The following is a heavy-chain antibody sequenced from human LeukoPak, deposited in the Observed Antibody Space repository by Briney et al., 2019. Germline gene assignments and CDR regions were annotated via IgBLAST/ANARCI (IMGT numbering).Heavy chain of an antibody. CDR2: IASDGKKK. CDR1: GFTFSIYD. CDR3: ANHATKYYMDV. Sequence: GGSLRLSCETSGFTFSIYDMFWVRQAPGKGLEWVAFIASDGKKKNYADSVKGRFTISRDNFKKISYLQMDSLRAEDTAVFYCANHATKYYMDVWGKGTTVTVSS. J-gene: IGHJ6*03. V-gene: IGHV3-30*02.